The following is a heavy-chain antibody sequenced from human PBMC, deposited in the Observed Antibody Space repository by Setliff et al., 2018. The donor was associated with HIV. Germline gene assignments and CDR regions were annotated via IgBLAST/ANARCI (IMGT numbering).Heavy chain of an antibody. Sequence: GGSLRLSCAASGFTFSSYWMHWVRQVPGKGLVWVSRINSDGHIATFADSVKGRFTVSRDTSKNTLYLQMNSLRFEDTAVYYCAREKGHSGYDAAKPYYYMDVWGTGTTVTVSS. D-gene: IGHD5-12*01. V-gene: IGHV3-74*03. J-gene: IGHJ6*03. CDR3: AREKGHSGYDAAKPYYYMDV. CDR1: GFTFSSYW. CDR2: INSDGHIA.